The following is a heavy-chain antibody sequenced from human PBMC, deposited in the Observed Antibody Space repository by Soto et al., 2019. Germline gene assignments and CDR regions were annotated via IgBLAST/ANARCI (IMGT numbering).Heavy chain of an antibody. CDR1: GASFSSYY. J-gene: IGHJ5*02. CDR3: ARDEGKQQLVLNDNWFDP. CDR2: INHSGST. V-gene: IGHV4-34*01. D-gene: IGHD6-13*01. Sequence: SETLSLTCAVYGASFSSYYCRWIRQPPGKGLEWIGEINHSGSTNYNPSLKSRVTISVDTSKNQFSLKLSSVTAADTAVYYCARDEGKQQLVLNDNWFDPWGQGTLVT.